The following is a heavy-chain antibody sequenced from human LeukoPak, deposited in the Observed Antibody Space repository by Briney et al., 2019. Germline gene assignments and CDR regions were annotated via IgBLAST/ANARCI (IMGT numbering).Heavy chain of an antibody. CDR2: INWNGGST. CDR3: ARSPHKGPIDY. J-gene: IGHJ4*02. CDR1: GFPFTSYA. Sequence: GGSLNLPCEAPGFPFTSYAMSWAGQPQGKGLEWVSGINWNGGSTGYADSVKGRFTISRDNAKNSLYLQMNSLRAEDTALYYCARSPHKGPIDYWGQGTLVTVSS. V-gene: IGHV3-20*04.